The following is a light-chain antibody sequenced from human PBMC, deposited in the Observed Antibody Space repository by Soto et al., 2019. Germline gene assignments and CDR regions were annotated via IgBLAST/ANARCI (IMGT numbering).Light chain of an antibody. J-gene: IGLJ1*01. CDR1: SSDVGGYNY. CDR3: SSYGGYNNVV. CDR2: EVN. Sequence: QSVLTQPPSASGSPGQSVTISCTGTSSDVGGYNYVSWFQQHPGKAPKLIIHEVNQRPSGVPDRFSGSKSGNTASLTVSGLQAEDEGTYYCSSYGGYNNVVFGTGTQ. V-gene: IGLV2-8*01.